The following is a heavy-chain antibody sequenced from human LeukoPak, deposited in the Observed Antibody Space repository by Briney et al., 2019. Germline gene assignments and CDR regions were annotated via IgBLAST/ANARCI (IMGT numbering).Heavy chain of an antibody. CDR2: IYYSGST. CDR3: ARAPEWNYFYYYGMDV. D-gene: IGHD3-3*01. J-gene: IGHJ6*02. Sequence: SETLSLTCTVSGGSISSYYWSWIRQPPGKGLEWIGYIYYSGSTNYNPSLESRVTISVDTSKNQFSLKLSSVTAADTAVYYCARAPEWNYFYYYGMDVWGQGTTVTVSS. V-gene: IGHV4-59*01. CDR1: GGSISSYY.